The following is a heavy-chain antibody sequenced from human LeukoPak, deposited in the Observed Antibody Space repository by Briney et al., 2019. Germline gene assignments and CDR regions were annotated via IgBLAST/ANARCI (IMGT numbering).Heavy chain of an antibody. CDR1: GLTFSSYS. D-gene: IGHD1-26*01. J-gene: IGHJ4*02. Sequence: GGSLRLSCAASGLTFSSYSMSWVRQAPGKGLEWVSYISSRSSAIYYADSVKGRFTISGDNAKNSLYLQMSSLRDEDTAVYYCARTIVGTSTYYFDYWGQGTLVTVSS. V-gene: IGHV3-48*02. CDR2: ISSRSSAI. CDR3: ARTIVGTSTYYFDY.